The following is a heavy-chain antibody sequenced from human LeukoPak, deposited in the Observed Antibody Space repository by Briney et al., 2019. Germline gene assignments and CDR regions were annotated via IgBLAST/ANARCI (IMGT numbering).Heavy chain of an antibody. Sequence: PGGSLRLSCAASRFTFSSFWMSWVRQAPGKGLEWVANINQDGSEKNYVDSVKGRFTISRDNAKNSLYLQMNTLRAEDTAVYYCARESTEVIPGYWGQGTLVTVSS. CDR2: INQDGSEK. V-gene: IGHV3-7*01. J-gene: IGHJ4*02. CDR3: ARESTEVIPGY. CDR1: RFTFSSFW. D-gene: IGHD4-23*01.